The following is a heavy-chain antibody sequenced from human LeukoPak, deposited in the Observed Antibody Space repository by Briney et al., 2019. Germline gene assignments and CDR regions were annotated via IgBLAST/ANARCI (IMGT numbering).Heavy chain of an antibody. CDR2: INKDGTEK. D-gene: IGHD5-24*01. CDR1: EFTSSAFW. J-gene: IGHJ4*02. V-gene: IGHV3-7*01. CDR3: ARWRGQQSEFVY. Sequence: GGSLRLSCAASEFTSSAFWMSWVRRPPGKGLEWVANINKDGTEKEYVDSVKGRFTISRDNAKNSLYLQMNSLRAEDTAVYYCARWRGQQSEFVYWGQGTLVTVSS.